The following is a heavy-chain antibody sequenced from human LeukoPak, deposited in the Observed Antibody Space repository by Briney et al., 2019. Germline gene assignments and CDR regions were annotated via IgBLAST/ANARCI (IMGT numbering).Heavy chain of an antibody. Sequence: GGSLRLSCAASGFTFSSYAMSWVRQAPGKGLEWVSAISGSGGSTYYADSVKGRFTISRDNSKNTLYLQMNSLRTEDTAVFYCAKAPFLYGPSCFDPWGQGTLVTVSS. D-gene: IGHD3-16*01. J-gene: IGHJ5*02. V-gene: IGHV3-23*01. CDR1: GFTFSSYA. CDR2: ISGSGGST. CDR3: AKAPFLYGPSCFDP.